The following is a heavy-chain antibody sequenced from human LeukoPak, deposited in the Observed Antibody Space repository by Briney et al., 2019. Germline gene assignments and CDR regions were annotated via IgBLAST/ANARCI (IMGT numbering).Heavy chain of an antibody. J-gene: IGHJ5*02. D-gene: IGHD6-19*01. CDR1: GYTFTSYY. CDR3: ARVGPPIAVAGTFGVRGWFDP. Sequence: VASVKVSCKASGYTFTSYYMHWVRQAPGQGLEWMGIINPSGGSTSYAQKFQGRVTMTRDTSTSTVYMELSSLRSEDTAVYYCARVGPPIAVAGTFGVRGWFDPWGQGTLVTVSS. CDR2: INPSGGST. V-gene: IGHV1-46*01.